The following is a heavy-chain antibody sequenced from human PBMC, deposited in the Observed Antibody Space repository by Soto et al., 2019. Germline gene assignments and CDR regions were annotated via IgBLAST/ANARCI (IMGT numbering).Heavy chain of an antibody. V-gene: IGHV4-34*01. D-gene: IGHD3-22*01. Sequence: PSETLSLTCAVYGGSFSGYYWSWIRQPPGKGLEWIGEINHSGSTNYNPSLKSRVTISVDTSKNQFSLKLSSVTAADTAVYYCARVSYDGSYSDYWGQGTLVTVSS. CDR3: ARVSYDGSYSDY. CDR1: GGSFSGYY. CDR2: INHSGST. J-gene: IGHJ4*02.